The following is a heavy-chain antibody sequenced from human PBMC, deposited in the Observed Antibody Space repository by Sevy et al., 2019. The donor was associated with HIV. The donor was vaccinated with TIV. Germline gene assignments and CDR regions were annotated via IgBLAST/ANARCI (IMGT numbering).Heavy chain of an antibody. V-gene: IGHV3-48*04. Sequence: GGSLRLSCAASGFTFSVYSMNGVRQAPRKGLEWLSYIGGSGSTIAYADSVKGRFTISRDNAWSSLFLQMNSLRPEDTAVYYCASDVYYSDGSGYDFEHWGHGTLVTVSS. J-gene: IGHJ4*01. CDR3: ASDVYYSDGSGYDFEH. CDR2: IGGSGSTI. CDR1: GFTFSVYS. D-gene: IGHD3-22*01.